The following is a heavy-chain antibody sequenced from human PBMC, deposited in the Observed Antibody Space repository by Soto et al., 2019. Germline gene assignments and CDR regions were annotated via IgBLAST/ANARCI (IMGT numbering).Heavy chain of an antibody. J-gene: IGHJ6*03. Sequence: SETLSLTCAVYGGSFSGYYWSWIRQPPGKGLEWIGEINHSGSTNYNPSLKSRVTISVDTSKNQLSLKLTSVTAADTAVYYCARFGEVYYYYYYMDVWGKGTTVTVSS. V-gene: IGHV4-34*01. D-gene: IGHD3-10*01. CDR2: INHSGST. CDR3: ARFGEVYYYYYYMDV. CDR1: GGSFSGYY.